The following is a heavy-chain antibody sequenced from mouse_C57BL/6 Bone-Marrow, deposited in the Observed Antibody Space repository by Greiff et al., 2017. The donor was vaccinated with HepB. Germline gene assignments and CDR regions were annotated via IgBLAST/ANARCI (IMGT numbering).Heavy chain of an antibody. CDR1: GFTFSDYG. V-gene: IGHV5-17*01. J-gene: IGHJ4*01. CDR2: ISSGSSTI. CDR3: ARIPTGAMDY. Sequence: EVQVVESGGGLVKPGGSLKLSCAASGFTFSDYGMHWVRQAPEKGLEWVAYISSGSSTIYYADTVKGRFTISRDNAKNTLFLQMTSLRAEDTAMYYCARIPTGAMDYWGQGTSVTVSS. D-gene: IGHD1-1*01.